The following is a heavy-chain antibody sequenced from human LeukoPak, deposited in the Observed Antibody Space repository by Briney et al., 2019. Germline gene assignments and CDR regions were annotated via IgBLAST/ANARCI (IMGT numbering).Heavy chain of an antibody. D-gene: IGHD2-15*01. J-gene: IGHJ4*02. Sequence: SVKVSCKASGGTFSDYSISWVRQAPGQGLEWMGRIIPILNVPNYAQKFEGRLTITADKSTSTAYMELSSLKSADTAVYFCARDRPRARYFDYWGQGTLVSVSS. V-gene: IGHV1-69*04. CDR2: IIPILNVP. CDR3: ARDRPRARYFDY. CDR1: GGTFSDYS.